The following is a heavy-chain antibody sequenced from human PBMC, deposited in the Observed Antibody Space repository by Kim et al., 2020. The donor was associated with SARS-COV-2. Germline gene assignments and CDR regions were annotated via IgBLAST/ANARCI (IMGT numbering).Heavy chain of an antibody. CDR3: ARDLAVRVGHYYYYYGMDV. Sequence: GRFTISRDNAKHSLYLQMNSLRAEDTDVYYCARDLAVRVGHYYYYYGMDVWGQGTTVTVSS. J-gene: IGHJ6*02. V-gene: IGHV3-11*06. D-gene: IGHD3-10*01.